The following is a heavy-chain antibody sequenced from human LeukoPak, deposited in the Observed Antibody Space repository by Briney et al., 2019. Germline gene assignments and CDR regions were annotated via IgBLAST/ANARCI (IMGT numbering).Heavy chain of an antibody. Sequence: GGSLRLSCAASGFTFTNYALHWVRQAPGKGLEWVSYISYSGSTTSYADSVKGRFTISRDNTKNSLYLQMNSLRAEDTAVYYCARAGPPAFDPWGQGTLVTVSS. V-gene: IGHV3-48*03. CDR3: ARAGPPAFDP. CDR2: ISYSGSTT. J-gene: IGHJ5*02. CDR1: GFTFTNYA.